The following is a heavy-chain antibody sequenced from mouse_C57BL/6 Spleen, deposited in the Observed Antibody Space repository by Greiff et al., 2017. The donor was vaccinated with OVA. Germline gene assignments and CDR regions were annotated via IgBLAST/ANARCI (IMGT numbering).Heavy chain of an antibody. CDR3: ARHEDKDYYGNYAMDY. V-gene: IGHV1-62-2*01. CDR2: FYPGSGSI. D-gene: IGHD2-1*01. J-gene: IGHJ4*01. Sequence: VKLMESGAELVKPGASVKLSCKASGYTFTEYTIHWVKQRSGQGLEWIGWFYPGSGSIKYNEKFKDKATLTADKSSSTVYMELSRLTSEDSAVYFCARHEDKDYYGNYAMDYWGQGTSVTVSS. CDR1: GYTFTEYT.